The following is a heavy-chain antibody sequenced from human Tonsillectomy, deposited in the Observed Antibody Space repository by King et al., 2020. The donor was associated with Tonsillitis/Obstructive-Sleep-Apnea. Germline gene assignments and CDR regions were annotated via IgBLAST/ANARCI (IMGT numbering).Heavy chain of an antibody. CDR3: ARHIVCSGGSCYSFWFDP. Sequence: PGGWLQMSGEVAGYSFARYWLGWGRQLPGKVLEWMGISYPGASDTSYSPSFQGQVTIPADKSISPADLQWSSLKASDTAMYYCARHIVCSGGSCYSFWFDPWGQGTLVTVSS. CDR2: SYPGASDT. CDR1: GYSFARYW. D-gene: IGHD2-15*01. V-gene: IGHV5-51*01. J-gene: IGHJ5*02.